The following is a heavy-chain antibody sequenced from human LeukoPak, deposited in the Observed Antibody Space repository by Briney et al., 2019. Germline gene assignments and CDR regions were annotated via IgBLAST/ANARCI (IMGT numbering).Heavy chain of an antibody. CDR1: GGSISSYY. Sequence: PSETLSLTCTVSGGSISSYYWSWIRQPPGKGLEWIGYIYYSGSTNYNPSLKSRVTISVDTSKNQFSLKLSSVTAADTAVYYCARPRPYDSSGYYYVGFDWLDPWGQGTLVTVSS. CDR2: IYYSGST. J-gene: IGHJ5*02. CDR3: ARPRPYDSSGYYYVGFDWLDP. V-gene: IGHV4-59*08. D-gene: IGHD3-22*01.